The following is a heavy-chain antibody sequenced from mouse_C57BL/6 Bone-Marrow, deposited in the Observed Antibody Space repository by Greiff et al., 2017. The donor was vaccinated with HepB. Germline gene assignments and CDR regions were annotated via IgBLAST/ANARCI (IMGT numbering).Heavy chain of an antibody. D-gene: IGHD1-1*01. CDR3: TTYYYGSSTGYAMDY. V-gene: IGHV14-4*01. J-gene: IGHJ4*01. CDR1: GFNIKDDY. CDR2: IDPENGDT. Sequence: EVQLVESGAELVRPGASVKLSCTASGFNIKDDYMHWVKQRPEQGLEWIGWIDPENGDTEYASKFQGKATITADTSSNTAYLQLSSLTSEDTAVYYCTTYYYGSSTGYAMDYWGQGTSVTVSS.